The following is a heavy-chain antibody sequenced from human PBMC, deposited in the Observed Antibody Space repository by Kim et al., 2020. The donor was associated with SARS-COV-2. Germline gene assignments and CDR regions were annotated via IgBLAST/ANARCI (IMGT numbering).Heavy chain of an antibody. J-gene: IGHJ4*02. V-gene: IGHV3-7*03. CDR3: AKGAVTRHDY. D-gene: IGHD3-3*01. Sequence: YYVDSGKGRFTISRDNGKNSLYLQMNTLGPEDTAVYYCAKGAVTRHDYWGQGALVIVST.